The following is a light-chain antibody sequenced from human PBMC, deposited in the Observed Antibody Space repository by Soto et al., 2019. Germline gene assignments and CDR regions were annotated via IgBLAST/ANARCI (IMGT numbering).Light chain of an antibody. CDR3: QEYKTAPVT. Sequence: DIKMTQSPSSLSASVGDRVTITCRASQGISNFLAWYQQKAGKVPKLLIYVATTLQSGVPCRFSGSGSGTDFTLTITSLQSEDFATYYCQEYKTAPVTFDTGTKVDV. CDR1: QGISNF. J-gene: IGKJ3*01. V-gene: IGKV1-27*01. CDR2: VAT.